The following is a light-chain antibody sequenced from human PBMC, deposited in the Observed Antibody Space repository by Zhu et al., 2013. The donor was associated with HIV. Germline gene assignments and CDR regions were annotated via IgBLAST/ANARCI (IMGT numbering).Light chain of an antibody. CDR3: CSYAGSSTWV. CDR2: SSN. V-gene: IGLV1-44*01. CDR1: SSNIGSNT. J-gene: IGLJ3*02. Sequence: QSVLAQPPSASGTPGQRVTISCSGSSSNIGSNTVNWYQQLPGTAPKLLIYSSNQRPSGVPDRFSGSKSGTSASLAITGLQAEDEADYYCCSYAGSSTWVFGGGTKLTVL.